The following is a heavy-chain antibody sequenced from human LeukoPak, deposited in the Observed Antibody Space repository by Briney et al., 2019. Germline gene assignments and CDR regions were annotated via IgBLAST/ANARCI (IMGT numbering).Heavy chain of an antibody. J-gene: IGHJ6*03. V-gene: IGHV4-4*07. CDR2: IYTSGSS. CDR1: GGSISSYY. Sequence: SETLSLTCTVSGGSISSYYWSWLRQPPGKGLEWIVRIYTSGSSNYYPSLKRRVITTADTSNNQFPLKLSSVTAADTAVYYCARLGSRDAQAPYCSGGSCYFGYYYYYMDVWGKGTTVTVSS. CDR3: ARLGSRDAQAPYCSGGSCYFGYYYYYMDV. D-gene: IGHD2-15*01.